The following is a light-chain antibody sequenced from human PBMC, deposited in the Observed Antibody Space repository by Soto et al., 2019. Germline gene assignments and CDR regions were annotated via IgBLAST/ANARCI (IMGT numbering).Light chain of an antibody. Sequence: QSVLTQPPSVSAAPGQKVTITCSGSSSNIGNNYVSWYQQLPGTAPKLLIYEDTKRPSGIPDRFSGSKSGTSATLGISGLETGGEAHYYCGTWDTSLRTYVFGAGTKLTVL. V-gene: IGLV1-51*02. CDR1: SSNIGNNY. CDR2: EDT. CDR3: GTWDTSLRTYV. J-gene: IGLJ1*01.